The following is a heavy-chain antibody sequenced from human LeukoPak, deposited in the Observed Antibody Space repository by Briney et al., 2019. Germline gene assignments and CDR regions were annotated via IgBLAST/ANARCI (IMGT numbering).Heavy chain of an antibody. CDR3: ARGGLAAAGLLPVDD. D-gene: IGHD6-13*01. Sequence: GGSLRLSCIGSGFSFSNYFMSWVRQAPGKGLEWVANINESGTAKVYGDSVKGRFTISRDNSQNSLFLQINILRTEDTGVYLCARGGLAAAGLLPVDDGGQVSLVTVYS. CDR1: GFSFSNYF. J-gene: IGHJ4*02. V-gene: IGHV3-7*01. CDR2: INESGTAK.